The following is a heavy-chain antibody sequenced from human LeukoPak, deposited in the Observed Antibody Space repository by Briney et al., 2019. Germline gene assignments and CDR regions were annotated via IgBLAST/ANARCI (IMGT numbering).Heavy chain of an antibody. CDR3: ARVWGAIDY. CDR1: GYTFTNYD. V-gene: IGHV1-8*01. J-gene: IGHJ4*02. CDR2: MNPKSGNT. Sequence: ASVKVSCKTSGYTFTNYDINWVRQATGQGLEWMGWMNPKSGNTGSAQRFQGRVTMTRDTSISAAYMELSSLRSEDTAVYYCARVWGAIDYWGQGTLVTVSS. D-gene: IGHD1-26*01.